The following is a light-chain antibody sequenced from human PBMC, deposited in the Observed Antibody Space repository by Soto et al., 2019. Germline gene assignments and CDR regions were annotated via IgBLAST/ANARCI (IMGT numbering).Light chain of an antibody. CDR1: QRVGSRF. J-gene: IGKJ4*01. CDR3: QQSGTSPPVA. Sequence: EIVLTQSPGTLSLSPGERATLSCRASQRVGSRFLAWYQQKPGQTPRLLIYGASNRATGIPDRFSGSGSGTDFTLTISRLEPEDFAVYYCQQSGTSPPVAFGGGTKVEIK. CDR2: GAS. V-gene: IGKV3-20*01.